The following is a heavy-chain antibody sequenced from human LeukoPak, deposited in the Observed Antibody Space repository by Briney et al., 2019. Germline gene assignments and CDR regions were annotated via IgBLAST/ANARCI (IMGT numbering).Heavy chain of an antibody. D-gene: IGHD4-11*01. CDR2: VFYSENT. CDR3: ARVLKSLRHAFDI. CDR1: GGSITSYY. V-gene: IGHV4-59*08. J-gene: IGHJ3*02. Sequence: SETLSLTCTVSGGSITSYYWSWIRQPPGKGLEWVGYVFYSENTRYNPSLGSRVTISMDTSKNQFSLKLNSVTAADTAVYYCARVLKSLRHAFDIWGQGTMVTVSS.